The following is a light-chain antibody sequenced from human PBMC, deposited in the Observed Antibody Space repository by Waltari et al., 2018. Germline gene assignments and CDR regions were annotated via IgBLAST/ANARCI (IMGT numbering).Light chain of an antibody. CDR3: QQYSSHYT. Sequence: DIQMTQSPSTLSASVGDSVTITCRASQSILTWLAWYQQKPGKAPKLLIYKASNLQSGVPSRFSGSGSGTEFTLTISSLQPDDFATYYGQQYSSHYTFGQGTKLEIK. CDR1: QSILTW. CDR2: KAS. J-gene: IGKJ2*01. V-gene: IGKV1-5*03.